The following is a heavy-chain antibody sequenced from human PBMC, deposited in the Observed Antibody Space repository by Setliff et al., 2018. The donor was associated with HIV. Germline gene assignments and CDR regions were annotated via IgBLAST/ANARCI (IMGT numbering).Heavy chain of an antibody. D-gene: IGHD1-26*01. CDR1: GYTFTSYG. J-gene: IGHJ5*02. CDR2: INPSGGDT. V-gene: IGHV1-18*01. CDR3: IVNIVGPVTGLDR. Sequence: GPSVKVSCKASGYTFTSYGISWVRQAPGQGLEWMGTINPSGGDTIYAPEFQGRVTMTTDTSTRTAYMELSGLTSEDTAVYFCIVNIVGPVTGLDRWGPGTLVTVSS.